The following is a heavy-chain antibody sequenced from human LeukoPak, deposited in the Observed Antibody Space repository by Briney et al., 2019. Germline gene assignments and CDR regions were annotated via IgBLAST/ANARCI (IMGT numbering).Heavy chain of an antibody. J-gene: IGHJ4*02. CDR1: GFILSSSY. Sequence: GSLRLSCAASGFILSSSYMSWVRQSPAKGLEWIGEIYHTGITNYMPSLKRRVTISVDKSKNQFSLKLTSVTAADTAVYYCATEGRSRSSGGTNWGQGILVTVSS. V-gene: IGHV4-4*02. D-gene: IGHD6-25*01. CDR2: IYHTGIT. CDR3: ATEGRSRSSGGTN.